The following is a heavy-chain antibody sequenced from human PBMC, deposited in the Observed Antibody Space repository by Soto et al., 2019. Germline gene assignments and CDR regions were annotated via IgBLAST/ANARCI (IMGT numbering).Heavy chain of an antibody. J-gene: IGHJ4*02. CDR3: ARSYSSGWEFDY. D-gene: IGHD6-19*01. CDR2: ISSTGRTI. V-gene: IGHV3-11*01. Sequence: GGSLRLSCGASGFTFSNYYMSWIRQAPGRGLEWVSYISSTGRTIYYADSVKGRFTVSRDNAQNSLSLKLNSLRVEDTAVYYCARSYSSGWEFDYWGQGTQVTVSS. CDR1: GFTFSNYY.